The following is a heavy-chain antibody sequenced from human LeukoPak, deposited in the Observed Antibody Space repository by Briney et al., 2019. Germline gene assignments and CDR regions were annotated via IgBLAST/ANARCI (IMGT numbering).Heavy chain of an antibody. CDR2: IYYSGST. V-gene: IGHV4-39*07. CDR3: AREEAAAVYF. J-gene: IGHJ4*02. D-gene: IGHD6-13*01. Sequence: SETLSLTCTVSGGSISSSSYYWGWIRQPPGKGLEWIGSIYYSGSTYYNPSLKSRVTISVDTSKNQFSLKLSSVTAADTAVYYCAREEAAAVYFWGQGTLVTVSS. CDR1: GGSISSSSYY.